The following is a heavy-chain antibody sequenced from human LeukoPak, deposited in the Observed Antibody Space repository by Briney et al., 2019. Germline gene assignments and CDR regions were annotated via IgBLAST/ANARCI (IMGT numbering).Heavy chain of an antibody. D-gene: IGHD3-10*01. CDR3: ASRDRGYYYGMDV. CDR1: GFTFGSFA. Sequence: GGSLRLSCEASGFTFGSFAMSWVRQAPGKGLEWVSVIHSGGRTYYADSVKGRFTISRDNSKNTLYLQMNSLRVEDTAVYYCASRDRGYYYGMDVWGQGTTVTVSS. CDR2: IHSGGRT. J-gene: IGHJ6*02. V-gene: IGHV3-66*01.